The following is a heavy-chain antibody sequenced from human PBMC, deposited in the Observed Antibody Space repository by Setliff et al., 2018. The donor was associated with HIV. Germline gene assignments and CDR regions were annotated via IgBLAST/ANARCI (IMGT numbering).Heavy chain of an antibody. Sequence: ASVKVSCKASGYTFAGYGIHWVRQAPGQGLEWVGWINIYTGDRTYADNFQYRVTMTADTSTSTVYMELRHLRVDDTAVYYCAKSCDVPSKPGPYYYSMDVWGKGTTVTVSS. J-gene: IGHJ6*03. CDR3: AKSCDVPSKPGPYYYSMDV. V-gene: IGHV1-18*01. CDR1: GYTFAGYG. D-gene: IGHD2-2*01. CDR2: INIYTGDR.